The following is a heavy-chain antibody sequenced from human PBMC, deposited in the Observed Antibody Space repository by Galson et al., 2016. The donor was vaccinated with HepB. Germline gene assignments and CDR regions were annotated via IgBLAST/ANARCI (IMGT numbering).Heavy chain of an antibody. Sequence: SLRLSCAASGFIVNSNDMSWVRQAPGKGLEWVSVIYSGGDTYYADSVKRRFTISRDNSKNTLYLQMNSLRAEDTAVYYCARDNGNFDWFSWGQGTLVTVSS. J-gene: IGHJ5*02. V-gene: IGHV3-53*01. D-gene: IGHD3-9*01. CDR2: IYSGGDT. CDR3: ARDNGNFDWFS. CDR1: GFIVNSND.